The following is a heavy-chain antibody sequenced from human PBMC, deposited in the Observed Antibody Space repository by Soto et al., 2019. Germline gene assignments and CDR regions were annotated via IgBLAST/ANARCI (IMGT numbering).Heavy chain of an antibody. Sequence: PGGSLRLSCAASGFTFSDYYMSWIRQAPGKGLEWVSYISSSGSTIYYADSVKGRFTISRDNAKNSLYLQMNSLRAEDTAVYYCARDLETRKGGGSGSYYKNRKDYYYYYMDVWGKGTTVTVSS. J-gene: IGHJ6*03. V-gene: IGHV3-11*01. CDR1: GFTFSDYY. CDR3: ARDLETRKGGGSGSYYKNRKDYYYYYMDV. D-gene: IGHD3-10*01. CDR2: ISSSGSTI.